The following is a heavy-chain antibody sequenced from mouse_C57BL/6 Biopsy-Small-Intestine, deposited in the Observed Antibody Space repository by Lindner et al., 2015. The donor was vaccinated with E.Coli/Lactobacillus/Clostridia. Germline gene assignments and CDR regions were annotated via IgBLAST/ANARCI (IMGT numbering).Heavy chain of an antibody. CDR3: ARRIYDGYLYYFDS. Sequence: VQLQESGPELVKPGASVKISCKASGYSFTSYYIHWVKQRPGQGLEWIGWIYPGSGNTKYNEKFKGKATLTADTSSSTAYMQLSSLTSEDSAVHYCARRIYDGYLYYFDSWGQGTTLTVSS. V-gene: IGHV1-66*01. J-gene: IGHJ2*01. CDR1: GYSFTSYY. CDR2: IYPGSGNT. D-gene: IGHD2-3*01.